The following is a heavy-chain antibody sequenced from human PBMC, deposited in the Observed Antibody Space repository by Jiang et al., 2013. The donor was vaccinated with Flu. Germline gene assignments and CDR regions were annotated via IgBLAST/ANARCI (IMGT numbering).Heavy chain of an antibody. CDR3: ARDAERSRFALDS. J-gene: IGHJ4*02. Sequence: SYAVHWVRQXPGKGLEWVATISYDGNKEYYAQAVKGRLTISRDNTRNTLFLQVTSLRTDDTAVYYCARDAERSRFALDSWGQGTLVTVSS. D-gene: IGHD3-10*01. CDR1: SYA. V-gene: IGHV3-30-3*01. CDR2: ISYDGNKE.